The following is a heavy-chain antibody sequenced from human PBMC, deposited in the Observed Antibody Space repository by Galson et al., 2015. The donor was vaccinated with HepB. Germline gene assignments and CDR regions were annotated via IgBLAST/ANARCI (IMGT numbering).Heavy chain of an antibody. Sequence: SVKVSCKASGYTFTDYYVHWVRQAPGQGLEWMGWISPNSGGTKYAQKFQGRVTMTRDRSISTVYMELSRLRSDDTAVYYCARDSPLIGWGAPFDPWGQGTLVTVSS. D-gene: IGHD6-19*01. V-gene: IGHV1-2*02. CDR1: GYTFTDYY. CDR2: ISPNSGGT. CDR3: ARDSPLIGWGAPFDP. J-gene: IGHJ5*02.